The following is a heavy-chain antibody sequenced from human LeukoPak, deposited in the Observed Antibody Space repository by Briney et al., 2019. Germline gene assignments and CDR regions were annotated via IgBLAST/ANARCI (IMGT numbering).Heavy chain of an antibody. D-gene: IGHD2-21*02. Sequence: PGGSLRLSCAASGFTFSSYGMHWVRQAPGKGLEWVAVIWYDGSNKYYADSVKGRFTISRDNSKNTLYLQMNSLRAEDTAVYYCAKETYNCGGDCPIDYWGQGTLVTVSS. J-gene: IGHJ4*02. V-gene: IGHV3-30*02. CDR1: GFTFSSYG. CDR3: AKETYNCGGDCPIDY. CDR2: IWYDGSNK.